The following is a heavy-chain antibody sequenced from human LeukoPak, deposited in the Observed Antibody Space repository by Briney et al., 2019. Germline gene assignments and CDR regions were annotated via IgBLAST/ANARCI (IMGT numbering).Heavy chain of an antibody. CDR2: IKSKTDGGTT. CDR1: GFTFSNAW. CDR3: TTDGSGLYSSSSAWTYYMDV. J-gene: IGHJ6*03. D-gene: IGHD6-6*01. Sequence: GGSLRLSCAASGFTFSNAWMSWVRQAPGKGLEWVGRIKSKTDGGTTDYAAPVKGRFTISRDDSKNTLYLQMNSLKTEDTAVYYCTTDGSGLYSSSSAWTYYMDVWGKGTTVTVSS. V-gene: IGHV3-15*01.